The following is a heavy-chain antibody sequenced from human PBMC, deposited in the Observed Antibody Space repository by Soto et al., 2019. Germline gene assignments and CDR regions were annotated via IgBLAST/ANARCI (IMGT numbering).Heavy chain of an antibody. D-gene: IGHD5-12*01. J-gene: IGHJ6*02. V-gene: IGHV1-69*13. CDR2: IIPIFGTA. CDR3: ARSGGYSGYETYYYYGMDV. CDR1: GGAFSSYA. Sequence: SVKVSCKASGGAFSSYAISWVRQAPGQGLEWMGGIIPIFGTANYAQKFQGRVTITADESTSTAYMELSSLRSEDTAVYYCARSGGYSGYETYYYYGMDVWGQGTTVTVSS.